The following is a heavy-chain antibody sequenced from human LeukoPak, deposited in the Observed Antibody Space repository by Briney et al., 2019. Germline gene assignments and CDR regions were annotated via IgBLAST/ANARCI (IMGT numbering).Heavy chain of an antibody. Sequence: GGSLRLSCAASGFTVSSNYMSWVRQAPGKGLEWVSVIYSGGSTYYADSVKGRFTISRDNSKNTLYLQMNSLRAEDTAVYFCAKWYCSTTSCYYDYWGQGTLVTVSS. J-gene: IGHJ4*02. CDR3: AKWYCSTTSCYYDY. CDR1: GFTVSSNY. CDR2: IYSGGST. D-gene: IGHD2-2*01. V-gene: IGHV3-53*01.